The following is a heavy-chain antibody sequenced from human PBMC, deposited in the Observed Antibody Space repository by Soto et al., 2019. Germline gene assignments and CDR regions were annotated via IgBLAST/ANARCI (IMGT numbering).Heavy chain of an antibody. CDR2: ISGSGGST. J-gene: IGHJ4*02. CDR3: AKLPNPRGQRYFDWLASVGSFDY. Sequence: PGGSLRLSCAASGFTFSSYAMSWVRQAPGKGLEWVSAISGSGGSTYYADSVKGRFTISRDNSKNTLYLQMNSLRAEDTAVYYCAKLPNPRGQRYFDWLASVGSFDYWGQGTLVTVSS. D-gene: IGHD3-9*01. V-gene: IGHV3-23*01. CDR1: GFTFSSYA.